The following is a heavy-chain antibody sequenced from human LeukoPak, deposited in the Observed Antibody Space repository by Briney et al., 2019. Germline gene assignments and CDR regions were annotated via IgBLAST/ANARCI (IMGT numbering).Heavy chain of an antibody. J-gene: IGHJ4*02. D-gene: IGHD6-19*01. CDR2: INAGNGNT. V-gene: IGHV1-3*01. CDR3: AGAYSSGWYRY. CDR1: GYTFTSYA. Sequence: ASVKVSCKASGYTFTSYAMHWVRQAPGQGLEWMGWINAGNGNTKYSQKFQGRVTITRDTSASTAYMELSSLRSEDTAVYYCAGAYSSGWYRYWGQGTLVTVSS.